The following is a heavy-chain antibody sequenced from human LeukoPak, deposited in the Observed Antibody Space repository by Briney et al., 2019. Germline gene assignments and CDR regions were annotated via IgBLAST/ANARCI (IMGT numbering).Heavy chain of an antibody. CDR2: ISAYNGNT. Sequence: ASVKVSCKASGYTFTNYAISWVRQAPGQGLEWMGWISAYNGNTDYAQKLQGRVTMTTDTSTTTAYMELRSLRSDDTAVYYCARGGNGWYVDYGGQGTLVTVSS. V-gene: IGHV1-18*01. CDR3: ARGGNGWYVDY. CDR1: GYTFTNYA. D-gene: IGHD6-19*01. J-gene: IGHJ4*02.